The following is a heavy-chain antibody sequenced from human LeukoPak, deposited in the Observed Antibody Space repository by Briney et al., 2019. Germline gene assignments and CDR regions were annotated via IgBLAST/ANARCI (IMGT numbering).Heavy chain of an antibody. CDR2: INQEGSEK. CDR1: GLTFRSYW. J-gene: IGHJ4*02. V-gene: IGHV3-7*01. Sequence: PGGSLRLSCAVSGLTFRSYWMSWVRQAPGKGLEWVANINQEGSEKYFADSVKGRFTISRDNAKNSLHLQMNTLRAEDTAVYYCARERDGRFFDYWGQGTLVTVSS. D-gene: IGHD5-24*01. CDR3: ARERDGRFFDY.